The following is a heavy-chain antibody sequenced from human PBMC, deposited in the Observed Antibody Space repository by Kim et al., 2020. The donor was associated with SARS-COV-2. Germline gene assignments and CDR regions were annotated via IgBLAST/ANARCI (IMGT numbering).Heavy chain of an antibody. D-gene: IGHD4-17*01. V-gene: IGHV3-21*01. CDR2: ISSSSSYI. CDR3: ARDRYGDRPRVDY. Sequence: GGSLRLSCAASGFTFSSYSMNWVRQAPGKGLEWVSSISSSSSYIYYADSVKGRFTISRDNAKNSLYLQMNSLRAEDTAVYYCARDRYGDRPRVDYWGQGTLVTVSS. J-gene: IGHJ4*02. CDR1: GFTFSSYS.